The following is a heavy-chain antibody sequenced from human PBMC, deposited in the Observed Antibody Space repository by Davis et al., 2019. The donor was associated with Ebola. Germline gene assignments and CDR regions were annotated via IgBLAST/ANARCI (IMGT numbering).Heavy chain of an antibody. Sequence: ASVQVSCKASRYTFTSYYMHWVRQAPGQALEWMGLINPSGGSTSYAQKFQGRVTMTRDTSTSTVYMELSSLRSEDTAVYYCARAPLLRPYGMDVWGQGTTVTVSS. CDR2: INPSGGST. V-gene: IGHV1-46*03. J-gene: IGHJ6*02. CDR1: RYTFTSYY. CDR3: ARAPLLRPYGMDV. D-gene: IGHD3-16*01.